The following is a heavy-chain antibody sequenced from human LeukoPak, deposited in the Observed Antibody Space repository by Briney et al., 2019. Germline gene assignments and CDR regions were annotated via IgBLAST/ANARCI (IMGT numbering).Heavy chain of an antibody. CDR2: ISSSSSYI. J-gene: IGHJ5*02. V-gene: IGHV3-21*01. Sequence: GGSLRLACAASGFTFSSYSMNWVCQAPGKGLEWVSSISSSSSYIYYADSVKGRFTVSRDNSKNTLYLQMNSLRAEDTAVYYCASSGYPPHHWGQGTLVIVSS. CDR1: GFTFSSYS. CDR3: ASSGYPPHH. D-gene: IGHD3-22*01.